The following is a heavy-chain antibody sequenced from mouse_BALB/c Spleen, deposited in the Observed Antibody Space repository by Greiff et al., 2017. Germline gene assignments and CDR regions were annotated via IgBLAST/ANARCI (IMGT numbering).Heavy chain of an antibody. CDR1: GFTFNTYA. J-gene: IGHJ4*01. D-gene: IGHD2-12*01. V-gene: IGHV10-1*02. CDR3: VRPNDGYAMDY. Sequence: VQLQQSGGGLVQPKGSLKLSCAASGFTFNTYAMNWVRQAPGKGLEWVARIRSKSNNYATYYADSVKDRFTISRDDSQSMLYLQMNNLKTEDTAMYYCVRPNDGYAMDYWGQGTSVTVSS. CDR2: IRSKSNNYAT.